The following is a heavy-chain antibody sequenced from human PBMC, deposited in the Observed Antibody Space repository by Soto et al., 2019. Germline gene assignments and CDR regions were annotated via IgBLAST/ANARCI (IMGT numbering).Heavy chain of an antibody. Sequence: GGSLRLSCAASGFTFSSYGMHWVRQAPGKGLEWVAVIWYDGSNKYYADSVKGRFTISRDNSKNTLYLQMNSLRAEDTAVYYCARDGRTSGMATKILLFDYWGQGTLVTVS. D-gene: IGHD3-10*01. CDR1: GFTFSSYG. J-gene: IGHJ4*02. CDR3: ARDGRTSGMATKILLFDY. V-gene: IGHV3-33*01. CDR2: IWYDGSNK.